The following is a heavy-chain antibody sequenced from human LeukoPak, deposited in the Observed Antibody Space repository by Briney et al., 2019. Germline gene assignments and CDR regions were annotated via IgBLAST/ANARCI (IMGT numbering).Heavy chain of an antibody. V-gene: IGHV4-4*07. Sequence: SETLSLTCTVSGGSISSYYWTWIRQPAGKGLEWIGRIYPSGTTNYNLSLKGRVTMSLDTSKNQFSLKLSSVTAADTAVYYCASRSSIWSGYQDTLYYFDSWGQGTLVTVSS. J-gene: IGHJ4*02. D-gene: IGHD3-3*01. CDR1: GGSISSYY. CDR3: ASRSSIWSGYQDTLYYFDS. CDR2: IYPSGTT.